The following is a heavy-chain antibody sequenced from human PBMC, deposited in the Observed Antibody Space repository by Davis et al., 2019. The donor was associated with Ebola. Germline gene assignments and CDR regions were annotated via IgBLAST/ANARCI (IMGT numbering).Heavy chain of an antibody. CDR2: IHYSGST. CDR1: GGSISSYY. J-gene: IGHJ4*02. V-gene: IGHV4-59*01. Sequence: GSLRLSCTVSGGSISSYYWSWIRQPPGEGLEWIGYIHYSGSTNYNPSLKSRVTISVDTPKNQFPLRLSSVTAADTAVYYCARWVGSDWYYFDYWGQGTLVTVSS. CDR3: ARWVGSDWYYFDY. D-gene: IGHD6-19*01.